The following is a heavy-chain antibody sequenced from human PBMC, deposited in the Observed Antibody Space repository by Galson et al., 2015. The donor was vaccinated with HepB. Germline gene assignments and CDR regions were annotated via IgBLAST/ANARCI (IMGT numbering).Heavy chain of an antibody. D-gene: IGHD3-10*01. CDR3: AKASGFYYYYGMDV. J-gene: IGHJ6*02. CDR2: ISGSGGST. Sequence: SLRLSCAASGFTFSSYAMSWVRQAPGKGLEWVSAISGSGGSTYYADSVKGRFTTSRDNSKNTLYLQMNSLRAEDTAVYYCAKASGFYYYYGMDVWGQGTTVTVSS. CDR1: GFTFSSYA. V-gene: IGHV3-23*01.